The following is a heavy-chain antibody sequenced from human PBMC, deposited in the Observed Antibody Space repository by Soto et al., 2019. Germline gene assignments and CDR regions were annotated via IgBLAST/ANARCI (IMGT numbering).Heavy chain of an antibody. CDR1: GGSISSGDYY. D-gene: IGHD2-2*01. CDR2: IYYSGST. J-gene: IGHJ3*02. Sequence: SSETLSLTCTVSGGSISSGDYYWSWIRQPPGKGLEWIGYIYYSGSTYYNPSLKSRVTISVDTSKNQFSLKLSSVTAADTAVYYCARDSGRYCSSTSCSYYAFDIWGQGTMVTVSS. CDR3: ARDSGRYCSSTSCSYYAFDI. V-gene: IGHV4-30-4*01.